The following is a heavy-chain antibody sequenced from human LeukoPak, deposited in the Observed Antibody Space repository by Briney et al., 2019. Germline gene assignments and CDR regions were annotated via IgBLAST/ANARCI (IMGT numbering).Heavy chain of an antibody. D-gene: IGHD3-3*01. J-gene: IGHJ3*02. V-gene: IGHV1-46*01. CDR2: INPSGGST. CDR3: ATVRSKHDAFDI. Sequence: ASVKVSCKASGYTFTSYYMHWVRQAPGQGLEWMGIINPSGGSTSYAQKFQGRVTMTEDTSTDTAYMELSSLRSEDTAVYYCATVRSKHDAFDIWGQGTMVTVSS. CDR1: GYTFTSYY.